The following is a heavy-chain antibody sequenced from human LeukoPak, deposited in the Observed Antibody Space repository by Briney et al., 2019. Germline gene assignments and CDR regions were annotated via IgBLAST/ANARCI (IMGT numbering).Heavy chain of an antibody. D-gene: IGHD4-17*01. CDR2: ISGSGGST. J-gene: IGHJ4*02. CDR3: AKDRDRNDYGDYYIFDY. Sequence: GGSLRLSCAASGFTFSSYAMSWVRQAPGKGLEWVSAISGSGGSTYYADSVRGRFTISRDNSKNTLYLQMNSLRAEDTAVYYCAKDRDRNDYGDYYIFDYWGQGTLVTVSS. V-gene: IGHV3-23*01. CDR1: GFTFSSYA.